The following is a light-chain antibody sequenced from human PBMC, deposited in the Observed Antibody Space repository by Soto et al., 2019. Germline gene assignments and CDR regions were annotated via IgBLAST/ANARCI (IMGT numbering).Light chain of an antibody. CDR2: LNSDGSH. V-gene: IGLV4-69*01. CDR1: SGHSSNA. J-gene: IGLJ2*01. CDR3: QTWGWGSVV. Sequence: QPVLTQSPSASASLGASVKFTCTLSSGHSSNAVAWHQQQPEKGLRYLMTLNSDGSHSKGDGIPDRFSGSSSGAERYLTISSLQSEDEADYYCQTWGWGSVVFGGGTKLTV.